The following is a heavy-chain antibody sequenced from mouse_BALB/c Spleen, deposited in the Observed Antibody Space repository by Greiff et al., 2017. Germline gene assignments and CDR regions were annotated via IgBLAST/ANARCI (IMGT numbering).Heavy chain of an antibody. Sequence: EVQLQQSGPELGKPGASVKISCKASGYSFTGYYMYWVKQSPRQSLEWIGYIDPYNGGTSYNQKFKGKATVTVDKSSSTAYMHLNSLTSEDSAIYYCARYGEVLDDWGQGTTLTVSS. CDR2: IDPYNGGT. CDR3: ARYGEVLDD. V-gene: IGHV1S135*01. J-gene: IGHJ2*01. CDR1: GYSFTGYY. D-gene: IGHD1-1*02.